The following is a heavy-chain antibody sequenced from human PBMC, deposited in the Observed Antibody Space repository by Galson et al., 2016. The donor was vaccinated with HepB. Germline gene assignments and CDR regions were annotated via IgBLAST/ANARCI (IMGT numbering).Heavy chain of an antibody. CDR3: AKDLGTLGVGAATED. D-gene: IGHD1-26*01. J-gene: IGHJ4*02. CDR2: IDGGGHMP. CDR1: GFTFSNHG. Sequence: SLRLSCAASGFTFSNHGMTWVRQAPGKGLEWVSVIDGGGHMPHYTGSVKGRFIISRDNSKNTLYLQMSGLRVDDTAVYYCAKDLGTLGVGAATEDWGQGNRVTVSS. V-gene: IGHV3-23*01.